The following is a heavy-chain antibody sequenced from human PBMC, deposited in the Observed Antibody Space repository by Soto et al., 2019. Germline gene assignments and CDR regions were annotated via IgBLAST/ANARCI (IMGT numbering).Heavy chain of an antibody. CDR1: GFTFSSYW. Sequence: GGSLRLSCAASGFTFSSYWMHWVRQAPGKGLVWVSRINSDGSSTSYADSVKGRFTISRDNAKNTLYLQMNSLRAEDTAVYYCATPFGYSRKYGMDVWGQGTTVTVSS. CDR3: ATPFGYSRKYGMDV. CDR2: INSDGSST. D-gene: IGHD6-13*01. V-gene: IGHV3-74*01. J-gene: IGHJ6*02.